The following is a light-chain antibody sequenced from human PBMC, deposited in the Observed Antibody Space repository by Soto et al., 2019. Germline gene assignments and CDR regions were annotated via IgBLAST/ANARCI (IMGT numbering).Light chain of an antibody. CDR1: TSDVGGYNY. CDR3: TSYRSPSTVV. Sequence: QSVLTQPASVSGSPGQSITISCTGTTSDVGGYNYVSWYQQHAGKAPKLIIYEVSVRPSGVSDRFSGSKSGNTASLTISGLQAEDEADYFCTSYRSPSTVVFGGGTQLTVL. V-gene: IGLV2-14*01. CDR2: EVS. J-gene: IGLJ2*01.